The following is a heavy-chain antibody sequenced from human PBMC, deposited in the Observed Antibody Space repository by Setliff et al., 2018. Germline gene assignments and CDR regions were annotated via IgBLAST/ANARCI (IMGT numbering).Heavy chain of an antibody. Sequence: ASVKVSCKASGYTFTNYAMPWMGQAPGQGLEYMGWINTNTGNPIYAQGFTGRFVFSLDTSVSTAYLQISSLKSEDTAVYYCARGSRFGTIVYRGYYYMDVWGKGTTVTVSS. J-gene: IGHJ6*03. CDR3: ARGSRFGTIVYRGYYYMDV. CDR2: INTNTGNP. D-gene: IGHD3-10*01. CDR1: GYTFTNYA. V-gene: IGHV7-4-1*02.